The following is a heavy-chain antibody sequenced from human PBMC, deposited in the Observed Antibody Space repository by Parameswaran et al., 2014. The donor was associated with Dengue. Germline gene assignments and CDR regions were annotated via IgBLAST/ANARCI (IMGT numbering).Heavy chain of an antibody. V-gene: IGHV3-15*01. CDR3: TTDLVWWDY. J-gene: IGHJ4*02. D-gene: IGHD2-21*01. Sequence: GRQAPGKGLEWVGRIKSKTDGGTTDYAAPVKGRFTISRDDSKNTLYLQMNSLKTEDTAVYYCTTDLVWWDYWGQGTLVTVSS. CDR2: IKSKTDGGTT.